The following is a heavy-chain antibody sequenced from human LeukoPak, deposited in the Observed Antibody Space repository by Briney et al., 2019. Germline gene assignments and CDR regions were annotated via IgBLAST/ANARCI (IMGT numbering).Heavy chain of an antibody. Sequence: SETLSLTCAVYGGSFSGYYWSWIRQPPGKGLEWIGEINHSGSTNYNPSLKSRVTISVDTSKNQFSLKLSSVTAADTAVYYCARVRAYSSGWNFDYWGQGTLVTVSS. D-gene: IGHD6-19*01. V-gene: IGHV4-34*01. CDR3: ARVRAYSSGWNFDY. CDR2: INHSGST. CDR1: GGSFSGYY. J-gene: IGHJ4*02.